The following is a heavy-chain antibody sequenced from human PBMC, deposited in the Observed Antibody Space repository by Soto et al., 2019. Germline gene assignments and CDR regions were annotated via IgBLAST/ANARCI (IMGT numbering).Heavy chain of an antibody. V-gene: IGHV4-4*07. J-gene: IGHJ5*02. CDR2: VDASGTT. D-gene: IGHD3-22*01. Sequence: QVQLQESGPVLVKASETLSLSCTVSGHSISADYWSWIRQPAGKRLEWIGRVDASGTTNYNPSLKSRVTMSVDTSTNQFFLTVRSVTAADTAMYFCARDGGGSVVPNWFDPWGQGALVTVSS. CDR1: GHSISADY. CDR3: ARDGGGSVVPNWFDP.